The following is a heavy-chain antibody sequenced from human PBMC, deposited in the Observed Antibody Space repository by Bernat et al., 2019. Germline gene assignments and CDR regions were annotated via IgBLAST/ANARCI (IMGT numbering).Heavy chain of an antibody. V-gene: IGHV4-39*01. Sequence: QLQLQESGPGLVKPSETLSLICTVSVGSISSSSYYWGWIRQPPGKGLEWIGSIDYSGSTYYTPSLKSRVTISVETSKNHFSLKLSSVTAADTAVYYCARQHYVDYVMQYFQHWGQGTLVTISS. CDR3: ARQHYVDYVMQYFQH. D-gene: IGHD4-17*01. CDR1: VGSISSSSYY. CDR2: IDYSGST. J-gene: IGHJ1*01.